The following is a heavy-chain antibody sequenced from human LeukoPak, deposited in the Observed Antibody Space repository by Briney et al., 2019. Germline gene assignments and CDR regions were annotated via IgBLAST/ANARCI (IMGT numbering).Heavy chain of an antibody. D-gene: IGHD6-19*01. V-gene: IGHV3-30*18. CDR2: ISYDGSNK. J-gene: IGHJ4*02. Sequence: GGSLRLSCAASGFTFSSYGMHWVRQAPGKGLEWVAVISYDGSNKYYADSVKGRFTTSRDNSKNTLYLQMNSLRAEDTAVYYCAKGKHRIAVAVYFDYWGQGTLVTVSS. CDR3: AKGKHRIAVAVYFDY. CDR1: GFTFSSYG.